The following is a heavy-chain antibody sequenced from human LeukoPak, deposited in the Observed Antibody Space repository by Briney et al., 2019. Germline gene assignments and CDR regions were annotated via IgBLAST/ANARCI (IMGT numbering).Heavy chain of an antibody. J-gene: IGHJ6*03. Sequence: PGGSLRLSCAASGFTFSNYEMNWVRQAPGTGLEWVSYISSSGSTIYYADSVKGRFTISRDNAKNSLYLQMNSLRAEDTAVYYCARASMVRGVINYYYYYMDVWGKGTTVTISS. CDR2: ISSSGSTI. CDR3: ARASMVRGVINYYYYYMDV. CDR1: GFTFSNYE. V-gene: IGHV3-48*03. D-gene: IGHD3-10*01.